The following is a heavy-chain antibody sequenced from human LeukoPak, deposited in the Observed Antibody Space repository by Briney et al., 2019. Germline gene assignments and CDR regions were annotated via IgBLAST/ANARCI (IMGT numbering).Heavy chain of an antibody. Sequence: SETLCLTCTVSGGSISSYYWSWIPQPAGKGLEWSGRIYTSGSTHYTPSHESRVTMSVDTSKNQFPLKLSPVAAADTAVYYCASVGYCGGDCYFDYWGQGTLVTVSS. CDR1: GGSISSYY. CDR2: IYTSGST. J-gene: IGHJ4*02. CDR3: ASVGYCGGDCYFDY. V-gene: IGHV4-4*07. D-gene: IGHD2-21*01.